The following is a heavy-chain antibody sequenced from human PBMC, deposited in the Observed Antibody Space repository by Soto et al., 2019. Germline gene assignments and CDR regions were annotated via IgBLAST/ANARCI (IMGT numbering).Heavy chain of an antibody. J-gene: IGHJ4*02. D-gene: IGHD2-15*01. Sequence: WGSLRLSCAASGFTFSGYSMNWVRQAPGKGLEWVSFISSSSTYIYYADSVKGRFTISRDNARNSLYLHMNSLRAEDTAVYYCARGWYCSGGICYPPYYFDYWGQGTLVTVSS. CDR2: ISSSSTYI. CDR1: GFTFSGYS. V-gene: IGHV3-21*01. CDR3: ARGWYCSGGICYPPYYFDY.